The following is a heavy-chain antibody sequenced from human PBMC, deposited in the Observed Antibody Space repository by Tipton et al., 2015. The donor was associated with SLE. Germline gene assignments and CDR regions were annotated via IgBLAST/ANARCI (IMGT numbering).Heavy chain of an antibody. J-gene: IGHJ4*02. CDR1: GFTFGDYA. V-gene: IGHV3-49*04. Sequence: SLRLSCTASGFTFGDYAMSWVCQAPGKGLEWVGFIRSKAYGGTTEYAASVKGRFTISRDDSKSIAYLQMNSLKTEDTAVYYCTRDLPPTDYFDYWGQGTLVTVSS. CDR3: TRDLPPTDYFDY. CDR2: IRSKAYGGTT. D-gene: IGHD4-17*01.